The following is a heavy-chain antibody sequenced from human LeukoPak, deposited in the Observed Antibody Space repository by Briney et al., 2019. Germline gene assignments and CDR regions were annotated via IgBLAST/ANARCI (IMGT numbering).Heavy chain of an antibody. Sequence: GASVKVSCKASGYTFTSSGINWVRQAPGQGLEWMGWISAYNGDTNYAQNLQGRVTMITDTSTRTAYMELRSLRSDDTAVYYCARGAYFDYWGQGTLVTVSS. J-gene: IGHJ4*02. CDR3: ARGAYFDY. CDR1: GYTFTSSG. V-gene: IGHV1-18*01. CDR2: ISAYNGDT.